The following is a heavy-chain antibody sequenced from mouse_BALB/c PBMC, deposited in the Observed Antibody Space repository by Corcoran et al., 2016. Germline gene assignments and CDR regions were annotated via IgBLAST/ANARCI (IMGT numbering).Heavy chain of an antibody. CDR2: INPYNGAT. D-gene: IGHD2-4*01. CDR3: ARDYDYWYFDV. Sequence: EVQLQQSGPELVKPGASVKISCKASGYSFTGYYMHWVKQSHVKSLEWIGRINPYNGATSYNQNFKDKASLTVDKSSSPAYMELHRLTSEDSAVYYCARDYDYWYFDVWGAGTTVTVSS. J-gene: IGHJ1*01. CDR1: GYSFTGYY. V-gene: IGHV1-26*01.